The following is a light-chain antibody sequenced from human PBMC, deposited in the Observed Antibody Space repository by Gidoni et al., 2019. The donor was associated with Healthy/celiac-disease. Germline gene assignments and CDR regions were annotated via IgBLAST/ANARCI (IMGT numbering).Light chain of an antibody. Sequence: AIQLTQSPSSLSASVGDRVTITCRASQGISSALAWYQQKPGKAPKLLIYDASSLERGVPSRFSGSGSGTDVTLTISSLQPEDFATYYCQQLNSYLYTFGQGTKLEIK. V-gene: IGKV1-13*02. J-gene: IGKJ2*01. CDR3: QQLNSYLYT. CDR1: QGISSA. CDR2: DAS.